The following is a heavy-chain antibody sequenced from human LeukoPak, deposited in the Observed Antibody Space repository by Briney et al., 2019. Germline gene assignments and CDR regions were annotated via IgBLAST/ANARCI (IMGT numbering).Heavy chain of an antibody. V-gene: IGHV3-23*01. J-gene: IGHJ4*02. CDR1: GFTFDDYA. CDR3: AKGSGTAEDY. CDR2: ISGGGGST. Sequence: GGSLRLSCAASGFTFDDYAMHWVRQAPGKGLEWVSAISGGGGSTYYADSVKGRFTISRDNSKSTLYLQMNSLRAEDTAVYYCAKGSGTAEDYWGQGTLVTVSS. D-gene: IGHD6-25*01.